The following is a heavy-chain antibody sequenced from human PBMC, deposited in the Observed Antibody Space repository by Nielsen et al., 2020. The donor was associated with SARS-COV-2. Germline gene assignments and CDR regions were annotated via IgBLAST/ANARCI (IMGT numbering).Heavy chain of an antibody. CDR1: GGSITSGGYS. V-gene: IGHV4-30-4*07. Sequence: SETLSLTCAVSGGSITSGGYSWSWIRQPPGKGLEWIGYIYYSGDTYYNPSLTSRISISVDTSKSQFSLKLSSVTAADTAVYYCARRAPVPVATIDYWGQGTLVPVSS. CDR2: IYYSGDT. D-gene: IGHD5-12*01. J-gene: IGHJ4*02. CDR3: ARRAPVPVATIDY.